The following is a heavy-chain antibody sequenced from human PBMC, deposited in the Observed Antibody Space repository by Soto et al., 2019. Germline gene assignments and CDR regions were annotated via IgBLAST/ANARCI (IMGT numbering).Heavy chain of an antibody. CDR1: GGSISSGGYY. CDR2: IYYSGST. CDR3: AREGDGSTYYYGSGSYSAYFDY. D-gene: IGHD3-10*01. V-gene: IGHV4-31*03. Sequence: SETLSLTCTVSGGSISSGGYYWSWIRQHPGKGLEWIGYIYYSGSTYYNPSLKSRVTISVDTSKNQFSLKLSSVTAADTAVYYCAREGDGSTYYYGSGSYSAYFDYWGQGTLVTVSS. J-gene: IGHJ4*02.